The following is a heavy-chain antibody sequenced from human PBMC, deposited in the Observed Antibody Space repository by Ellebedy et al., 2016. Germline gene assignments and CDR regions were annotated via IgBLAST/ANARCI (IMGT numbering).Heavy chain of an antibody. V-gene: IGHV4-34*01. D-gene: IGHD3-3*01. Sequence: SETLSLXCTVSGGSISSAGYFWSWIRQPPGKGLEWIGEINHSGSTNYNPSLKSRVTISVDTSKNQFSLKLSSVTAADTAVYYCARLYYDFWSGYYSRDYGMDVWGQGTTVTASS. CDR2: INHSGST. CDR1: GGSISSAGYF. CDR3: ARLYYDFWSGYYSRDYGMDV. J-gene: IGHJ6*02.